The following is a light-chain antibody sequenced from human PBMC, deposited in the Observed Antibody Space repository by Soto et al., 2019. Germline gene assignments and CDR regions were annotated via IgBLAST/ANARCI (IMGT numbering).Light chain of an antibody. CDR3: QQYSNWWT. V-gene: IGKV3-15*01. Sequence: EIVMTQSPGTLSVSPGERATLSCRASQTVSSNLAWYQQKPGQAPRLLIYGTSTRATGIPARFSGSGSGTDFTLTISSLQSEDFAVYYCQQYSNWWTFGQGTRVEIK. J-gene: IGKJ1*01. CDR1: QTVSSN. CDR2: GTS.